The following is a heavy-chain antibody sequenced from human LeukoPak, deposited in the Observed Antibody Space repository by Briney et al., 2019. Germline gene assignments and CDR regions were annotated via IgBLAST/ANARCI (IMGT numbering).Heavy chain of an antibody. CDR2: IYYSGST. Sequence: SETLSLTCTVSGGSISSGDYYWSWIRQPPGKGPEWIGYIYYSGSTYYNPSLKSRVAISVDKSKNQFSLKLSSVTAADTAVYYCARDTASKFYGDPNDYYGMDVWGQGTTVTVSS. CDR1: GGSISSGDYY. CDR3: ARDTASKFYGDPNDYYGMDV. D-gene: IGHD4-17*01. V-gene: IGHV4-30-4*01. J-gene: IGHJ6*02.